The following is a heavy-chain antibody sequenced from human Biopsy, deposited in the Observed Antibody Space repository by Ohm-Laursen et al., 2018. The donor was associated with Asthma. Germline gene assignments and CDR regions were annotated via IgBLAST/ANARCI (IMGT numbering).Heavy chain of an antibody. CDR2: LIPVLGTP. CDR1: GDSFSNYA. Sequence: SVKVSCKTSGDSFSNYAISWVRQAPGQGLGWMGGLIPVLGTPDHAQMFEGRVTITADESTSTAYMELSSLSSEDTAVYYCARGYSGSDRIVYYYSGLEVWGQGTTVTVSS. D-gene: IGHD5-12*01. CDR3: ARGYSGSDRIVYYYSGLEV. V-gene: IGHV1-69*13. J-gene: IGHJ6*02.